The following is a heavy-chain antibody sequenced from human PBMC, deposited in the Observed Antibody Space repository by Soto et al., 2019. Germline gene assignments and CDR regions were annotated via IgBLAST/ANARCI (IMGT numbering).Heavy chain of an antibody. CDR1: GFTFSDFA. J-gene: IGHJ4*02. CDR2: ISGGGSST. V-gene: IGHV3-23*01. Sequence: VQLLQSGGGLVEPGGSLRLSCAASGFTFSDFAMMWVRQAPGKGLEWVSSISGGGSSTYFPDSVKGRFTIFRDNSKNTLHLQMNNLRAEDTAVYFCAKEQMPHEADTSSIFDSWGQGTLVTVSS. D-gene: IGHD2-2*01. CDR3: AKEQMPHEADTSSIFDS.